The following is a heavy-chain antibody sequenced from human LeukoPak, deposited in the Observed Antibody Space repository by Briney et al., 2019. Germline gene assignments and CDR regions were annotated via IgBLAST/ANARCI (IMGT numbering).Heavy chain of an antibody. V-gene: IGHV4-31*03. J-gene: IGHJ4*02. D-gene: IGHD6-6*01. CDR2: IYYSGST. CDR1: GGSISSGGYY. CDR3: ARFVSSSSQFDY. Sequence: SETLSLTCTVSGGSISSGGYYWSWIRQHPGKGLEWIGYIYYSGSTYYNPSLKSRVTISVDTSKNQFPLKLSSVTAADTAVYYCARFVSSSSQFDYWGQGTLVTVSS.